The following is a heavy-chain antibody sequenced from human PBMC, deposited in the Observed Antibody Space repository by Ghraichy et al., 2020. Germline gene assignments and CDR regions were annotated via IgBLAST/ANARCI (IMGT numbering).Heavy chain of an antibody. Sequence: ASVKVSFKASGYTFPLSSIPLVRQAPGQVLERTARHPTIGGQKRYASKFQGRVTMTRDTSTSTAYMELGSLRSEDTAMYYCARGCSGCSVDYWGQGTLVTVSS. CDR3: ARGCSGCSVDY. CDR2: HPTIGGQK. CDR1: GYTFPLSS. J-gene: IGHJ4*02. D-gene: IGHD6-19*01. V-gene: IGHV1-46*03.